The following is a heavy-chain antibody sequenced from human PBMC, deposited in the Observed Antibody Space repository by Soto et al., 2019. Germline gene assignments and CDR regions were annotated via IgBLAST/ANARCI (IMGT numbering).Heavy chain of an antibody. CDR2: LGGSGADT. D-gene: IGHD2-8*01. Sequence: ESGGGLVQPGGSLRLSCAVSGFPFRSYAMSWVRQAPGKGLEWVSGLGGSGADTYYADSVKGRFTVSRDNSGNTLYLQMHSLREEDTAVYYCAKDAVSYNGVWDPFDLWGQGTKVIVSS. V-gene: IGHV3-23*01. CDR3: AKDAVSYNGVWDPFDL. CDR1: GFPFRSYA. J-gene: IGHJ3*01.